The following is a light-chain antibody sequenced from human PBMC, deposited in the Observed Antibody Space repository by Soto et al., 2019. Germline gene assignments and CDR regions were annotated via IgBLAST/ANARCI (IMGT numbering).Light chain of an antibody. CDR1: QSVSNN. CDR3: QQYNSWPLHT. CDR2: GAS. V-gene: IGKV3-15*01. J-gene: IGKJ2*01. Sequence: EIVMTQSPVTLSVSPGERATLSCRASQSVSNNLAWYQQKPGQAPRLLMYGASNRAPGIPARFSGSGSGTEFTLTISSLQYEDFAVYYCQQYNSWPLHTFGQGTKLEIK.